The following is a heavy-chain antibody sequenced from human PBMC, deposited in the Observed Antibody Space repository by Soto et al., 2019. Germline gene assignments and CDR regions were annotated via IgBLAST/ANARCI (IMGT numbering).Heavy chain of an antibody. D-gene: IGHD6-13*01. V-gene: IGHV3-23*01. J-gene: IGHJ6*02. Sequence: PGGSLRLSCAASGFTFSSYAMSWVRQAPGKGLEWVSAISGSGGSTYYADSVKGRFTISRDNSKNTLYLQMNSLRAEDTAVYYCAKDSEQQLVQYYYGMDVWGQGTTVT. CDR1: GFTFSSYA. CDR3: AKDSEQQLVQYYYGMDV. CDR2: ISGSGGST.